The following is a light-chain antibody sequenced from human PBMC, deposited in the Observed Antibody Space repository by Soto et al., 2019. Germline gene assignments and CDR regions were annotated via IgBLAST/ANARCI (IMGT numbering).Light chain of an antibody. J-gene: IGKJ1*01. CDR1: QSVLYSSNNKNY. Sequence: DIVMTQSPDSLAVSLGERATINCKSSQSVLYSSNNKNYLAWYQQKPGQPPKLLIYWAYTRESGVPDRFSGSRSGTDFTLTISCLQAEDVAVYDCQQYYSTPPTFGQGTKVEIK. CDR3: QQYYSTPPT. V-gene: IGKV4-1*01. CDR2: WAY.